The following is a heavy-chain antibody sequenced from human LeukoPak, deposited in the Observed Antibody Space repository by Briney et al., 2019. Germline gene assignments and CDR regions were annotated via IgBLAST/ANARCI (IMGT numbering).Heavy chain of an antibody. CDR3: ARSYGSGSYGMDV. CDR1: GFTFSSYE. D-gene: IGHD3-10*01. V-gene: IGHV3-48*03. Sequence: PGGSLRLSCAASGFTFSSYEMNWVRQAPGKALEGVSYISSSGSTIYYADSVKGRFTISRDNAKNSLYLQMNSLRAEDTAVYYCARSYGSGSYGMDVWGKGTTVTVSS. CDR2: ISSSGSTI. J-gene: IGHJ6*04.